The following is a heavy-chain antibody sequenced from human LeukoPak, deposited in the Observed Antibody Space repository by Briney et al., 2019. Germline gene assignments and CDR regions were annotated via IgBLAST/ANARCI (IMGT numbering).Heavy chain of an antibody. Sequence: GGSLRLSCAASGFTFSSYGMHWVRQAPGKGLEWVAVISYDGSNKYYADSVKGRFTISRDNSKNTLYLQMNSLRAEDTAVYYCAKAYSSSCYELYAFDIWGQGTMVTVSS. V-gene: IGHV3-30*18. CDR3: AKAYSSSCYELYAFDI. CDR1: GFTFSSYG. D-gene: IGHD6-13*01. CDR2: ISYDGSNK. J-gene: IGHJ3*02.